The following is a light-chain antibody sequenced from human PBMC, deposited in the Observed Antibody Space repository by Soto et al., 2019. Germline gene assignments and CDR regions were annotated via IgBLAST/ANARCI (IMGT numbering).Light chain of an antibody. CDR2: GAS. V-gene: IGKV3-15*01. Sequence: EIVMTQSPATLSASPGERATLSCRASQSVSSNLAWYQQKPGQAPRLLIYGASTRATGIPARFSGSGSGTEFTLTISSLQSEDFAVYYCQQRNPLTFGGGTKVEIK. CDR3: QQRNPLT. CDR1: QSVSSN. J-gene: IGKJ4*01.